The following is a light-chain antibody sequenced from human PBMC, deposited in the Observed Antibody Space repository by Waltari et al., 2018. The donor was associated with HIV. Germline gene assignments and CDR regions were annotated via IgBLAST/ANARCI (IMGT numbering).Light chain of an antibody. CDR2: RDT. J-gene: IGLJ2*01. CDR3: QSADTSGTYVV. Sequence: SFELAQPPSVSVPPGQTATITCPGESLAKQYGYWYQQKSGQAPLLVIYRDTERPSGIPDRFSSSTSGAIVTLTISGVQAEDEADYYCQSADTSGTYVVFGGGTKLTVL. V-gene: IGLV3-25*03. CDR1: SLAKQY.